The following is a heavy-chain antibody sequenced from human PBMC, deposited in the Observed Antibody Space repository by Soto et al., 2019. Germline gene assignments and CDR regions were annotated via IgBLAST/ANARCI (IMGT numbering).Heavy chain of an antibody. V-gene: IGHV3-23*01. CDR2: ISGSGGST. J-gene: IGHJ4*02. CDR3: AKARAQYYDFWSGYPVDY. Sequence: AISGSGGSTYYADSVKGRFTISRDNSKNTLYLQMNSLRAEDTAVYYCAKARAQYYDFWSGYPVDYWGQGTLVTVSS. D-gene: IGHD3-3*01.